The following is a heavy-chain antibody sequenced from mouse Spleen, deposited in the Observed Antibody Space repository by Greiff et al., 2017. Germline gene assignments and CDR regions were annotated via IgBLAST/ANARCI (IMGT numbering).Heavy chain of an antibody. CDR1: GFSLTSYG. CDR2: IWSGGST. D-gene: IGHD2-1*01. J-gene: IGHJ4*01. CDR3: ARTGIYYGNRHYYAMDY. Sequence: QVQLQQSGPGLVQPSQSLSITCTVSGFSLTSYGVHWVRQSPGKGLEWLGVIWSGGSTDYNAAFISRLSISKDNSKSQVFFKMNSLQANDTAIYYCARTGIYYGNRHYYAMDYWGQGTSVTVSS. V-gene: IGHV2-2*02.